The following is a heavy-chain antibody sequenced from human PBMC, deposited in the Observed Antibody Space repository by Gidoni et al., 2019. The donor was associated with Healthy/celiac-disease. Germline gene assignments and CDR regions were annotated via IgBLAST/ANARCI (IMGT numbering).Heavy chain of an antibody. D-gene: IGHD1-26*01. CDR2: ISGSGGST. J-gene: IGHJ4*02. V-gene: IGHV3-23*01. CDR3: AKDGPGAGTGFYPDFDY. Sequence: EVQLLESGGGLVQPGGSLRLSCAASGFPFSSYAMSWVRQGPGKGLEGVSAISGSGGSTYYADSVKGRFTISRDNSKNTLYLQMNSLRAEDTAVYYCAKDGPGAGTGFYPDFDYWGQGTLVTVSS. CDR1: GFPFSSYA.